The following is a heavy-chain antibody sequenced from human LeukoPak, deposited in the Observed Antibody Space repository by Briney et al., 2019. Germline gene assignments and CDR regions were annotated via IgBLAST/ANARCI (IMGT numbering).Heavy chain of an antibody. CDR3: ARGCSGGSCYYFDY. CDR1: GFTFSSYE. V-gene: IGHV3-48*03. CDR2: ISSSGSTI. Sequence: GGSLRLSCAASGFTFSSYEMNWVRQAPGKGLEWVSYISSSGSTIYYADSVKGRFTISRDNAKNSLYLQMNSLRAEDTAVYYCARGCSGGSCYYFDYWGQGTLVTVSS. J-gene: IGHJ4*02. D-gene: IGHD2-15*01.